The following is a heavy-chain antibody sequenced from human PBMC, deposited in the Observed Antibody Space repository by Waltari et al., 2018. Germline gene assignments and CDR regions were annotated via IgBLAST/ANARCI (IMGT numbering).Heavy chain of an antibody. CDR2: ISSSSSYI. J-gene: IGHJ4*02. CDR3: ASLTVAGRDY. V-gene: IGHV3-21*02. D-gene: IGHD6-19*01. CDR1: GFTFSSYR. Sequence: EVQLVESGGTLVKPGGSLRLSCAASGFTFSSYRMNWVRQAPGKGLEWVSSISSSSSYIYYADSVKGRFTISRDNAKNSLYLQMNSLRAEDTAVYYCASLTVAGRDYWGQGTLVTVSS.